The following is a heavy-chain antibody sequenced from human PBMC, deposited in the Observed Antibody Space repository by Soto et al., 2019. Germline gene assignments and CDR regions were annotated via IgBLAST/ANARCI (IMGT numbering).Heavy chain of an antibody. CDR3: AKDIRSLDYYDSSGFDY. Sequence: LRLSCAASGFTFDDYAMHWVRQAPGKGLEWVSGISWNSGSIGYADSVKGRFTISRDNAKNSLYLQMNSLRAEDTALYYCAKDIRSLDYYDSSGFDYWGQGTLVTVSS. V-gene: IGHV3-9*01. CDR2: ISWNSGSI. D-gene: IGHD3-22*01. CDR1: GFTFDDYA. J-gene: IGHJ4*02.